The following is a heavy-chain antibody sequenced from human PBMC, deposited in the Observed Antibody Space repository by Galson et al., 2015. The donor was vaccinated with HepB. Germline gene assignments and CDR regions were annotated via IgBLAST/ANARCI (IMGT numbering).Heavy chain of an antibody. V-gene: IGHV1-18*01. CDR1: GYTFTSYG. CDR3: AREGKRGAYCSSTSCSNWFDP. J-gene: IGHJ5*02. D-gene: IGHD2-2*01. Sequence: SVKVSCKASGYTFTSYGISWVRQAPGQGLEWMGWISAYNGNTNYAQKLQGRVTMTTDTSTSTAYMELRSLRSDDTAVYYCAREGKRGAYCSSTSCSNWFDPWGQGTLVTVSS. CDR2: ISAYNGNT.